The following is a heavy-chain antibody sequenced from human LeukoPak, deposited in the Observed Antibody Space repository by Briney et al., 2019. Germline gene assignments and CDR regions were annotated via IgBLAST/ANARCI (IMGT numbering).Heavy chain of an antibody. CDR3: ARVSGWYAFDY. D-gene: IGHD6-19*01. CDR2: IWYDGSNK. V-gene: IGHV3-33*01. CDR1: GFTFSSYG. J-gene: IGHJ4*02. Sequence: RGSLRLSCAASGFTFSSYGMHWVRQAPGKGLEWVAVIWYDGSNKYYADSVKGRFTISRDNSKNTLYLQMNSLRAEDTAVYYCARVSGWYAFDYWGQGTLVTVSS.